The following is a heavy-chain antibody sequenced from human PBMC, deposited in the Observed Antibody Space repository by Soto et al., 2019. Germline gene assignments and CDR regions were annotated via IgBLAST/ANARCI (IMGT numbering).Heavy chain of an antibody. Sequence: ASVKVSCKASGYTFTSYAMHWVRQAPGQRLEWMGWINAGNGNTKYSQKFQGRVTITRDTSASTAYMELSSLRSEDTAVDYCARVDTVTTYTFDYWGQGTLVTVSS. D-gene: IGHD4-17*01. CDR3: ARVDTVTTYTFDY. CDR1: GYTFTSYA. J-gene: IGHJ4*02. V-gene: IGHV1-3*01. CDR2: INAGNGNT.